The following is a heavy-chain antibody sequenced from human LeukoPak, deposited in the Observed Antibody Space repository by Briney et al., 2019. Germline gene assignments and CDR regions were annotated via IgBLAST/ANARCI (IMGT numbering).Heavy chain of an antibody. D-gene: IGHD3-3*01. J-gene: IGHJ4*02. Sequence: GGSLRLSCTASGFSFRDFVVSWVRQAPGKGLEWVGFVRTKADGGTTEYAASVTGRFTISRDDSKFIAHLRMDTLQIEDTAVYYCTRGFAADWGQGALVTVSS. CDR2: VRTKADGGTT. CDR3: TRGFAAD. CDR1: GFSFRDFV. V-gene: IGHV3-49*04.